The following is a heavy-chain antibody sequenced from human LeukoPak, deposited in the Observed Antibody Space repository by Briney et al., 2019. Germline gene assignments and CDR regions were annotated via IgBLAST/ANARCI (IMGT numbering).Heavy chain of an antibody. Sequence: SETLSLTCTVSGGSISSGGYYWSWIRQPPGKGLEWIGEINHSGSTNYNPSLKSRVTISVDTSKNQFSLKLSSVTAADTAVYYCARIGATSPLYYFDYWGQGTLVNVSS. CDR2: INHSGST. V-gene: IGHV4-39*07. CDR3: ARIGATSPLYYFDY. J-gene: IGHJ4*02. D-gene: IGHD1-26*01. CDR1: GGSISSGGYY.